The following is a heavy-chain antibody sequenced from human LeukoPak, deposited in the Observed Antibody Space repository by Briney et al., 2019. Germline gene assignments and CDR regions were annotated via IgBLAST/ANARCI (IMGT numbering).Heavy chain of an antibody. V-gene: IGHV1-69*05. J-gene: IGHJ4*02. CDR1: GGTFSSYS. D-gene: IGHD4-11*01. Sequence: GASVKVSCKASGGTFSSYSIRWVRQAPGQGLEWMGGINPIFGTANYAQKFQGRVTITRDASTSTAYMELSSLRSEDTAVYYCARAPPYSQIDFWGQGTLVTVSS. CDR3: ARAPPYSQIDF. CDR2: INPIFGTA.